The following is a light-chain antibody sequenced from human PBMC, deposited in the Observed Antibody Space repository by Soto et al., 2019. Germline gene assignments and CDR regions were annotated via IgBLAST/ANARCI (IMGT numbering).Light chain of an antibody. V-gene: IGKV3-20*01. CDR2: RIS. Sequence: EIVLTQSPGTLSLSPGERATLSCRASQSVGRNYLAWYQQKPGQAPRLLIHRISTRATGIPDRFSGSGSATDFTLTISRLEPEDFALYYCQQYHTSPLTFGQGTKVEIK. CDR3: QQYHTSPLT. J-gene: IGKJ1*01. CDR1: QSVGRNY.